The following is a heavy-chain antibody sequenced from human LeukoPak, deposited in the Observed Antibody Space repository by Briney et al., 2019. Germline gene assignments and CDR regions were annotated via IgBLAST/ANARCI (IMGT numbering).Heavy chain of an antibody. Sequence: PSETLSLTCAAYGGSLSGYYWSWIRQPPGKGLEWIGEINHSGSTNYNPSLKSRVTISVDTSKNQCSLKLSSVTAADTAVYYCARVVGATWGQGTLVTVSS. CDR2: INHSGST. CDR3: ARVVGAT. D-gene: IGHD1-26*01. J-gene: IGHJ4*02. CDR1: GGSLSGYY. V-gene: IGHV4-34*01.